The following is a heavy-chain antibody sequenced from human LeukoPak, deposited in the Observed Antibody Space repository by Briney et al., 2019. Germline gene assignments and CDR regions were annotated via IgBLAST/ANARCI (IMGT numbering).Heavy chain of an antibody. CDR3: ARGLPTYGSGSSDFDY. Sequence: GASVKVSCKASGYTFTSYDINWVRQATGQGLEWMGWMNPNSGNTGYAQKFQGRVTMTRNTSISTAYMELSSLRSEDTAVYYCARGLPTYGSGSSDFDYWGQETLVTVSS. J-gene: IGHJ4*02. CDR2: MNPNSGNT. V-gene: IGHV1-8*01. D-gene: IGHD3-10*01. CDR1: GYTFTSYD.